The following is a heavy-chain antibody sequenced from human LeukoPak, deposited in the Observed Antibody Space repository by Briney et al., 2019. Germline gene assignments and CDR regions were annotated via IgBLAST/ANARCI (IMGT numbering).Heavy chain of an antibody. D-gene: IGHD3-22*01. Sequence: SETLSLTCTVSGGSISSYYWSRLRQPPGKELEGSGYIYYSGSTNYNPSLKSRVTISVDTSKNQFSLKLSSVTAADTAVYYCARGGYYDSSGHAFDISGQGTMVTVSS. CDR1: GGSISSYY. CDR3: ARGGYYDSSGHAFDI. CDR2: IYYSGST. V-gene: IGHV4-59*01. J-gene: IGHJ3*02.